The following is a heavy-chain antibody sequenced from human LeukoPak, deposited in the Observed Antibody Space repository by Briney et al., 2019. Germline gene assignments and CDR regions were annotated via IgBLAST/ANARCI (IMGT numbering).Heavy chain of an antibody. Sequence: SETLSLTCAVYGGSFSGYYWSWIRQPPGKGLEWIGEINHSGSTNYNPSLKSRVTISVDTSKNQFSLKLSSVTAADTAVYYCARDEYQLGSYYYGMDVWGQGTTVTVSS. CDR1: GGSFSGYY. CDR2: INHSGST. D-gene: IGHD2-2*01. V-gene: IGHV4-34*01. CDR3: ARDEYQLGSYYYGMDV. J-gene: IGHJ6*02.